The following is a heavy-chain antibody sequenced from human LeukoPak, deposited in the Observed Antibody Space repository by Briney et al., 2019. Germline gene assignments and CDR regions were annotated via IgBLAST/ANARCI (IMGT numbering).Heavy chain of an antibody. CDR2: ISSSSSYI. J-gene: IGHJ4*02. CDR3: ARVGWGIRDQAY. CDR1: GFTFSSYS. V-gene: IGHV3-21*01. D-gene: IGHD3-16*01. Sequence: GGSLRLSCAASGFTFSSYSMNWVRQAPGKGLEWVSSISSSSSYIYYADSVKGRFTISRDNAKNSLYLQTNSLRAEDTAVYYCARVGWGIRDQAYWGQGTLVTVSS.